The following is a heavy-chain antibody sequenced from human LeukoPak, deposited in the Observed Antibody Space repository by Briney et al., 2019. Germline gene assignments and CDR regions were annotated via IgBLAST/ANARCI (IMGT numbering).Heavy chain of an antibody. CDR3: ARVRYQPLYNWFDP. CDR1: GVSISSSSYY. D-gene: IGHD2-2*01. J-gene: IGHJ5*02. V-gene: IGHV4-39*07. Sequence: SETLSLTCTVSGVSISSSSYYWGWIRQPPGKGLEWIGSIYYSGSTYYNPSLKSRVTISVDTSKNQFSLKLSSVTAADTAVYYCARVRYQPLYNWFDPWGQGTLVTVSS. CDR2: IYYSGST.